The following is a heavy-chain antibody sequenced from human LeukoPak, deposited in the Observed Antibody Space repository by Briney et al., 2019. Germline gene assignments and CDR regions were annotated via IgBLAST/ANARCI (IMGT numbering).Heavy chain of an antibody. D-gene: IGHD5-12*01. V-gene: IGHV3-23*01. CDR2: ISISGGST. CDR3: AKGGGYEAQYYYYYLDV. CDR1: GFTFSSYA. J-gene: IGHJ6*03. Sequence: PGGSLRLSCAASGFTFSSYAMSWVRQAPGKGLEWVSTISISGGSTYYADSVKGRFTISRDNSKNTLYLQMKSLRAEDTAVYYCAKGGGYEAQYYYYYLDVWGKGTTVTISS.